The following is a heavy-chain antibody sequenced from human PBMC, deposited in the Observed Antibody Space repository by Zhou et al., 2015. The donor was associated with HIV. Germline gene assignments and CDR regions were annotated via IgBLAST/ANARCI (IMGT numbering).Heavy chain of an antibody. V-gene: IGHV1-46*01. CDR1: GYTFTSYY. J-gene: IGHJ4*02. CDR3: ARAGDYYGSGRRIRDLDY. CDR2: INPSGGST. D-gene: IGHD3-10*01. Sequence: QVQLVQSGAEVKKSGASVKVSCKASGYTFTSYYMHWVRQAPGQGLEWMGIINPSGGSTSYAQKFQGRVTMTSDTSTSTVYMDLSSLRSADTAVYYCARAGDYYGSGRRIRDLDYWGQGTLVTVSS.